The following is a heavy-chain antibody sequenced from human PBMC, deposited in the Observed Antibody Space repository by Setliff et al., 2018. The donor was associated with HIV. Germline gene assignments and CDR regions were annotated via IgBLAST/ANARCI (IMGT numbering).Heavy chain of an antibody. CDR3: ATYPEMATINYYYYYMDV. CDR1: GGTFRGFG. Sequence: SVKVSCKASGGTFRGFGINWVVQAPGLGLEWMGQIIPIFGTPRYAQKFQGRVTITADASTSTVYLELSSLRSEDTAVYYCATYPEMATINYYYYYMDVWGKGTPVTVSS. V-gene: IGHV1-69*13. D-gene: IGHD5-12*01. J-gene: IGHJ6*03. CDR2: IIPIFGTP.